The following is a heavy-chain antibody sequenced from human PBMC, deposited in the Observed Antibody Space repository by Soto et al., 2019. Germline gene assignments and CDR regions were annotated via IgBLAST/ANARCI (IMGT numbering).Heavy chain of an antibody. Sequence: GGALRLSCAASGFTFTSYSMNWVRQAPGEGLEWVSTVSSTGGNTYYGDSVKGRFTISRDNSKNTLYLQMNSLRADDTALYYCARPRIAAVVSAFDVWGQGTMVTVSS. D-gene: IGHD6-13*01. CDR3: ARPRIAAVVSAFDV. CDR2: VSSTGGNT. J-gene: IGHJ3*01. V-gene: IGHV3-23*01. CDR1: GFTFTSYS.